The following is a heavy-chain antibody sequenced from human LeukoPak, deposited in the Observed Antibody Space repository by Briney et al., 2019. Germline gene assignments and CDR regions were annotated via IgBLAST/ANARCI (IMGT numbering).Heavy chain of an antibody. CDR1: GFTFSSYA. Sequence: GGSLRLSCAASGFTFSSYAMPWVRQAPGKGLEWVAVISYDGSNKYYADSVKGRFTISRDNSKNTLCLQMNSLRAEDTAVYYCARESTIVVVRSAFDIWGQGTMVTVSS. CDR2: ISYDGSNK. CDR3: ARESTIVVVRSAFDI. D-gene: IGHD3-22*01. J-gene: IGHJ3*02. V-gene: IGHV3-30-3*01.